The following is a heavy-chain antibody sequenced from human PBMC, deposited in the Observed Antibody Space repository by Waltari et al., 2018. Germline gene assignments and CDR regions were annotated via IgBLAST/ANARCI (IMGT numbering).Heavy chain of an antibody. V-gene: IGHV3-30*02. D-gene: IGHD1-7*01. J-gene: IGHJ4*02. CDR3: AKDPTNWNYYFDY. CDR1: GVTFSSYG. Sequence: QVQLVESGGGVVQPGGSLRLSCAASGVTFSSYGMPWVGQAPGKGLEWVAFIRYDGSNKYYADSVKGRFTISRDNSKNTLYLQMNSLRAEDTAVYYCAKDPTNWNYYFDYWGQGTLVTVSS. CDR2: IRYDGSNK.